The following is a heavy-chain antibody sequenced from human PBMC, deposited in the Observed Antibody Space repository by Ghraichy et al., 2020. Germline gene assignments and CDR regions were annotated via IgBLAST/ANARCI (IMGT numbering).Heavy chain of an antibody. D-gene: IGHD3-3*01. CDR2: ISAYNGNT. CDR1: GYTFTSFG. V-gene: IGHV1-18*04. CDR3: ARVFFKGSVGFDP. J-gene: IGHJ5*02. Sequence: ASVKVSCKASGYTFTSFGISWVRQAPGQGLEWMGWISAYNGNTNYAQNLQGRVTMTTDTSTSTAYIELRSLRSDDTAVYYCARVFFKGSVGFDPWGQGTLVTVSS.